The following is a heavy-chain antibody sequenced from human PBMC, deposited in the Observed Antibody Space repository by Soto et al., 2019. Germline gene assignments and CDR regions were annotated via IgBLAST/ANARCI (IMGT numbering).Heavy chain of an antibody. V-gene: IGHV3-21*01. Sequence: GGSLRLSCAASGFTFSSYSMNWVRQAPGKGLEWVSSISSSSSYIYYADSVKGRFTISRDNAKNSLYLQMNSLRAEDTAVYYCAREGTYYDILTGYYVYHGGGNWFDPWGQGTLVTVSS. D-gene: IGHD3-9*01. CDR2: ISSSSSYI. CDR3: AREGTYYDILTGYYVYHGGGNWFDP. CDR1: GFTFSSYS. J-gene: IGHJ5*02.